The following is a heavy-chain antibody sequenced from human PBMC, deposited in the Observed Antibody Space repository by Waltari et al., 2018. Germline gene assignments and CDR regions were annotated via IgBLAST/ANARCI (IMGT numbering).Heavy chain of an antibody. V-gene: IGHV4-34*01. Sequence: QVQLQQWGAGLLKPSETLSLTCAVYGGSFSGYYWRWIRQPPGKGLEWIGEINHSGSTNYNPSLKSRVTISVDTSKNQFSLKLSSVTAADTAVYYCARGITMVRGANASIDPWGQGTLVTVSS. D-gene: IGHD3-10*01. CDR3: ARGITMVRGANASIDP. CDR1: GGSFSGYY. CDR2: INHSGST. J-gene: IGHJ5*02.